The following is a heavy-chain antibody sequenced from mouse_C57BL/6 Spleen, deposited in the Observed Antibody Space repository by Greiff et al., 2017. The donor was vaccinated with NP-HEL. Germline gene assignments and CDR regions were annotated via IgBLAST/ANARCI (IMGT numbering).Heavy chain of an antibody. Sequence: EVQGVESGPGLAKPSQTLSLTCSVTGYSITSYYWNWIRKFPGIKLAYMGYKSYSGSTYYNPSLKSRLSITRDTTKNQYCLQLNSVTTEDTATYYCARGLPFDYWGQGTTLTVSS. J-gene: IGHJ2*01. D-gene: IGHD3-1*01. CDR1: GYSITSYY. CDR2: KSYSGST. CDR3: ARGLPFDY. V-gene: IGHV3-8*01.